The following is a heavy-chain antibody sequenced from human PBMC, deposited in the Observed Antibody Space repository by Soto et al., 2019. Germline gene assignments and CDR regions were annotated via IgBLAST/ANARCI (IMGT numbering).Heavy chain of an antibody. Sequence: QLQLQESGPGLVKPSETLSLTCTVSGGSIFSSSYYWGWIRQPPGKGLEWIGTFYYSGSTYYNPSLNSRATISVDTSMNQFSLKLTSVTAAVTAVYYCARQWGYDAFDIWGQGTLVTVSS. J-gene: IGHJ3*02. V-gene: IGHV4-39*01. CDR2: FYYSGST. D-gene: IGHD1-26*01. CDR1: GGSIFSSSYY. CDR3: ARQWGYDAFDI.